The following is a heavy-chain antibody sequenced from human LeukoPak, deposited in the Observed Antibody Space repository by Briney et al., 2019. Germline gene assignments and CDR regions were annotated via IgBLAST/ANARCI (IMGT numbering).Heavy chain of an antibody. CDR2: ISSSSSYI. CDR1: GFTFSTYT. Sequence: GGSLRLSCAASGFTFSTYTMNWVRQAPGKGLEWVSSISSSSSYIYYADSVKGRFPISRDNAKNSLYLQMNSLRAEDTALYYCARAGQLGTGLDYWGQGTLVTVSS. V-gene: IGHV3-21*04. CDR3: ARAGQLGTGLDY. J-gene: IGHJ4*02. D-gene: IGHD7-27*01.